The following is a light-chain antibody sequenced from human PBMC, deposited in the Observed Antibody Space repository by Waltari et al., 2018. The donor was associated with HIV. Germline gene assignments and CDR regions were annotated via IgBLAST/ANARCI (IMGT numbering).Light chain of an antibody. J-gene: IGLJ3*02. CDR2: KDP. CDR3: QSADSSATYRV. V-gene: IGLV3-25*03. Sequence: YELTQPPSVSVWPGQTARITCSGDALPTQYAFWYHHKRGQAPWVVSYKDPGRPSGIPERFSGSSSGTIVTLTISGVQAEDEADYYCQSADSSATYRVFGRGTKLTVL. CDR1: ALPTQY.